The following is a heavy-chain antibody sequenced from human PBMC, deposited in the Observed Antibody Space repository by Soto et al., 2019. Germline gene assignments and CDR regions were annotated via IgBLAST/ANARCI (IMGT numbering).Heavy chain of an antibody. V-gene: IGHV3-11*01. CDR1: GFTFSDYY. D-gene: IGHD3-3*01. J-gene: IGHJ4*02. CDR3: ARAPPYYDFWSGPG. CDR2: ISSSGSTI. Sequence: NPGGSLRLSCAASGFTFSDYYMSWIRQAPGKGLEWVSYISSSGSTIYYADSVKGRFTISRDNAKNSLYLQMNSLRAEDTAVYYCARAPPYYDFWSGPGWGQGTLVTVSS.